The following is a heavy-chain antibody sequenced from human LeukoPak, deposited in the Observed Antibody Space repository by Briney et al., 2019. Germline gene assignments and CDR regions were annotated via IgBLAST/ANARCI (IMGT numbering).Heavy chain of an antibody. J-gene: IGHJ3*02. CDR3: ARNQAVAANRGAFDI. V-gene: IGHV4-28*01. CDR2: IYYSGST. Sequence: SETLSLTCAVSGYSISSNNWWAWIRQPPGKGLEWIGYIYYSGSTYYNPYNPSLTSRVTMSVDTFKNQFSLKLDSVTEIDTAMYYCARNQAVAANRGAFDIWGQGTMVTVSS. D-gene: IGHD6-19*01. CDR1: GYSISSNNW.